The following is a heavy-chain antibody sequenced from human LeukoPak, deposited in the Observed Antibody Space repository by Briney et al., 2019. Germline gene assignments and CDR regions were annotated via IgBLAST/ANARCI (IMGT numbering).Heavy chain of an antibody. V-gene: IGHV2-5*02. CDR3: GHHVLLWFGELLIDY. D-gene: IGHD3-10*01. CDR1: GFSLSTSGVG. Sequence: ESGPTLVNPTQTLTLTCTFSGFSLSTSGVGVGWIRQPPGKALEWLALIYWDDDKRYSPSLKSRLTITKDTSKNQVVLTMTNMDPVDTATYYCGHHVLLWFGELLIDYWGQGTMVTVSS. CDR2: IYWDDDK. J-gene: IGHJ4*02.